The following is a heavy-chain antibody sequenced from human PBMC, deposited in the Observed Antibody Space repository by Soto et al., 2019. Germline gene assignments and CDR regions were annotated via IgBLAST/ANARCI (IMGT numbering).Heavy chain of an antibody. CDR2: IYSGGGT. V-gene: IGHV3-66*01. J-gene: IGHJ4*02. CDR1: GLTVSTNP. CDR3: ARDGSGY. Sequence: EVQLVESGGGLVQPGGSLRLSCAASGLTVSTNPMSWVRQAPGKGLEWVSVIYSGGGTHYADSVKGRFTISRDKPKNTVYLQMNNLRAEDTAVYYCARDGSGYWGQGTLVTVSS.